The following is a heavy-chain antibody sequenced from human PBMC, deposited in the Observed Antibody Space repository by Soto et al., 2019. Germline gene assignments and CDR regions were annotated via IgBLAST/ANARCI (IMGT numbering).Heavy chain of an antibody. CDR2: IYTSGST. CDR1: GGSISSYY. V-gene: IGHV4-4*07. D-gene: IGHD2-2*01. J-gene: IGHJ6*02. Sequence: SETLSLTCTVSGGSISSYYWSWIRQPAGKGLEWIGRIYTSGSTNYNPSLKSRVTMSVDTSKNQFSLKLGSVTAADTAVYYCARGVSPDIVVVPAAAVGMDVWGQGTTVTVSS. CDR3: ARGVSPDIVVVPAAAVGMDV.